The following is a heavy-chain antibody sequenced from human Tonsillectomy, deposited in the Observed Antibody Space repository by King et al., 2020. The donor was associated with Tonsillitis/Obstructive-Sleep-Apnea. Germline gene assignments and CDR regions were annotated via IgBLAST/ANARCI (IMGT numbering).Heavy chain of an antibody. CDR2: ISSTGITI. Sequence: VQLVESGGGLVQPGGSLRLSCAASGFTFSNYEMNWVRQAPGKGLEWVSYISSTGITIYYADSAKGRITISRDNAKNSLYLQMNSLRAEDTAVYYCARSDFPNYFDYWGQGTLVTVSS. CDR1: GFTFSNYE. D-gene: IGHD3-3*01. J-gene: IGHJ4*02. CDR3: ARSDFPNYFDY. V-gene: IGHV3-48*03.